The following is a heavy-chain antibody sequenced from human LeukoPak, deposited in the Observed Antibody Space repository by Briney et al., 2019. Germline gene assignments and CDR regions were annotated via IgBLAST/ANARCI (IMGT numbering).Heavy chain of an antibody. D-gene: IGHD1-1*01. J-gene: IGHJ6*03. CDR3: ARTYNLHGGFYMDV. CDR2: ISYTGHT. CDR1: GGSISSYY. Sequence: PSETLSLSCTVSGGSISSYYWSWIRQPPGTGLEWIGYISYTGHTNSSPSLKSRVSISGATSKSQFSLKLYSVTAADTAVYYCARTYNLHGGFYMDVWGKGTTVIVS. V-gene: IGHV4-59*06.